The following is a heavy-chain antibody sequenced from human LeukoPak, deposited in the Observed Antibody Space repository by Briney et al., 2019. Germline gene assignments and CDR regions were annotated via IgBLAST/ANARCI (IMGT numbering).Heavy chain of an antibody. CDR3: ANDYYDSSGYYYEDY. CDR1: RFTFSSFG. D-gene: IGHD3-22*01. CDR2: IWFDGSKK. J-gene: IGHJ4*02. Sequence: QPGRSLRLSCAASRFTFSSFGMHWVRQAPGKGLEWVAVIWFDGSKKFYADSVKGRFTISRDNSKNTLYLQMNSLRAEDTAVYYCANDYYDSSGYYYEDYWGQGTLVTVSS. V-gene: IGHV3-33*06.